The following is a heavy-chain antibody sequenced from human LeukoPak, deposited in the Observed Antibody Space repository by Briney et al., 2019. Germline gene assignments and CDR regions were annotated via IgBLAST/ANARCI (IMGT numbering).Heavy chain of an antibody. CDR3: AHSELGRPGVLDY. V-gene: IGHV3-23*01. J-gene: IGHJ4*02. D-gene: IGHD1-1*01. CDR1: GFTFSSYA. Sequence: GGSLRLSCAASGFTFSSYAMSWVRQAPGKGLEWVPAISGSGGSTYYADSVKGRFTISRDNSKNTLYLQMNSLRAEDTAVYYCAHSELGRPGVLDYWGQGTLVTVSS. CDR2: ISGSGGST.